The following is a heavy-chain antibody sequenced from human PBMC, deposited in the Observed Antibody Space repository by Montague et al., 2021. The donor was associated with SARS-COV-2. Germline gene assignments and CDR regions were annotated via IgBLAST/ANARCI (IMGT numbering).Heavy chain of an antibody. CDR1: GGSISSGGYY. V-gene: IGHV4-31*03. CDR3: ARDVGWYSSSWFDY. J-gene: IGHJ4*02. CDR2: IYYSGGT. Sequence: TLSLTYTVSGGSISSGGYYWSWIRQHPGKGLEWIGYIYYSGGTYYNPSLKSRVTISVDTSKNQFSLKLSSVTAADMAVYYCARDVGWYSSSWFDYWGQGTLVTVSS. D-gene: IGHD6-13*01.